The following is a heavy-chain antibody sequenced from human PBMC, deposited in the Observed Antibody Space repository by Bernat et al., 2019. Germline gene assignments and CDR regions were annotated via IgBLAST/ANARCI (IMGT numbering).Heavy chain of an antibody. Sequence: QVELLESGGGVVQPGRSLRLSCVGSGFTFSSYSMYWVRQAPGKGLEWVALVSDDGKNERYADSVKGRVTVSRDNSKDTVYLQMESLRLEDTAVYFCARVPALTTFWYFDLWGRGSLVTVSS. J-gene: IGHJ2*01. D-gene: IGHD2-8*01. CDR1: GFTFSSYS. CDR2: VSDDGKNE. V-gene: IGHV3-30*03. CDR3: ARVPALTTFWYFDL.